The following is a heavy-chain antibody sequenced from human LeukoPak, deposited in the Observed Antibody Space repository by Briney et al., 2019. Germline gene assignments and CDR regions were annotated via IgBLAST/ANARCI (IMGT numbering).Heavy chain of an antibody. CDR2: ISSSSSHI. J-gene: IGHJ4*02. CDR3: AKEGPDYAVAAGLEY. CDR1: GFTFSSYT. D-gene: IGHD6-13*01. V-gene: IGHV3-21*01. Sequence: GGSLRLSCAASGFTFSSYTMNWVRQAPGKGLEWVSSISSSSSHIYFADSLKGRFTISRDNAKDSLYLPMNSLRGDDTAVYYCAKEGPDYAVAAGLEYWGQGTLVTVSS.